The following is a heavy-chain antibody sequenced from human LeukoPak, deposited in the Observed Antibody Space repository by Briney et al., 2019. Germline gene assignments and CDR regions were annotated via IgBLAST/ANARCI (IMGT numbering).Heavy chain of an antibody. CDR2: INHSGST. V-gene: IGHV4-34*01. J-gene: IGHJ4*02. Sequence: GSLRLSCGASGFAFSNYAMTWVRQAPGKGLEWIGEINHSGSTNYNPSLKSRVTISVDTSKNQFSLKLSSVTAADTAVYYCAREDSSSYRNSGGFDYWGQGTLVTVSS. CDR1: GFAFSNYA. CDR3: AREDSSSYRNSGGFDY. D-gene: IGHD6-6*01.